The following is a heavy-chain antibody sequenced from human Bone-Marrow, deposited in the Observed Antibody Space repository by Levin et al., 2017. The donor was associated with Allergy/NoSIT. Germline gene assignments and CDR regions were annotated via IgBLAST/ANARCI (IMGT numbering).Heavy chain of an antibody. D-gene: IGHD4-17*01. CDR2: ISYSGTT. V-gene: IGHV4-61*03. J-gene: IGHJ3*02. Sequence: SETLSLTCSVSGGSVRSDNYYWSWIRQPPGKRLEWIGYISYSGTTTYSPSLESRVTISLGASENHFSLRLNSLTAADTAVYYCARDHGDSSDAFAIWGQGTMVTVSS. CDR1: GGSVRSDNYY. CDR3: ARDHGDSSDAFAI.